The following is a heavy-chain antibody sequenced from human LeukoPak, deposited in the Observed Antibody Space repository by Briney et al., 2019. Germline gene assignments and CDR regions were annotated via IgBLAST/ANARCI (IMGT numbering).Heavy chain of an antibody. D-gene: IGHD1-26*01. V-gene: IGHV3-11*04. CDR3: ARDPYSGNYGNYYYYYMDV. J-gene: IGHJ6*03. CDR2: ITGSGDTI. CDR1: RFTFTDHY. Sequence: GGSLRLSCAASRFTFTDHYISWIRQAPGKGLEWISYITGSGDTIYYADSVKGRFTISRDNAKSSLFLQMNNLSPDDTAVYFCARDPYSGNYGNYYYYYMDVWGKGTTVTISS.